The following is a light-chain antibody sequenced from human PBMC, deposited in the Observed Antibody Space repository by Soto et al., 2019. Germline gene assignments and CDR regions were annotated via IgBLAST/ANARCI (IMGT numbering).Light chain of an antibody. V-gene: IGKV3-15*01. CDR1: QSVGRK. Sequence: EIVMTQSPATLSVSPGERATLSRRASQSVGRKLVWYQQKAGQAPRPLIFDASTRATGIPARFSGSGSGTEFTLTISRLEAEDFAVYYCQQYDKWFSITFGQGTRLEIK. CDR2: DAS. CDR3: QQYDKWFSIT. J-gene: IGKJ5*01.